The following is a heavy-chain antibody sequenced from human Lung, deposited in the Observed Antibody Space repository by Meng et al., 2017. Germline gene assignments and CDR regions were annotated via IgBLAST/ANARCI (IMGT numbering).Heavy chain of an antibody. J-gene: IGHJ4*02. CDR3: AHSPSTYGSGSYIFDY. CDR1: GFSFSTGGVG. CDR2: IYWDDDK. D-gene: IGHD3-10*01. V-gene: IGHV2-5*02. Sequence: HITLKESRPTLVKPTQALPRTSTFSGFSFSTGGVGVGWIRQPPGKALEWLALIYWDDDKRYSPSLKSRLTITKDTSKNQVVLTMTNMDPVDTATYYCAHSPSTYGSGSYIFDYWGQGTLVTVSS.